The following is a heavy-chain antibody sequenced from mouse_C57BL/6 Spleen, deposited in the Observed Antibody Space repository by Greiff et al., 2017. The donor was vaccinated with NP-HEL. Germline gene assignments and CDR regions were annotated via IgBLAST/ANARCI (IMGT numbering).Heavy chain of an antibody. CDR1: GFTFSDYG. J-gene: IGHJ1*03. Sequence: EVQVVESGGGLVKPGGSLKLSCAASGFTFSDYGMHWVRQAPEKGLEWVAYISSGSSTIYYADTVKGRFTISTDNATNTLFLQMTSLRSEDAAMYYCAKEMGPWYFDVWGTGTTVTVSS. CDR3: AKEMGPWYFDV. CDR2: ISSGSSTI. D-gene: IGHD4-1*01. V-gene: IGHV5-17*01.